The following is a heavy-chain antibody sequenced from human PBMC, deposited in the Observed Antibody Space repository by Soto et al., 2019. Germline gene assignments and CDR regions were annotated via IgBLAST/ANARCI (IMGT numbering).Heavy chain of an antibody. CDR2: ISAYNGDT. V-gene: IGHV1-18*01. CDR3: ARDAMTTEFDY. CDR1: GYTFTNHG. Sequence: ASVKVSCKASGYTFTNHGISWVRQAPGQGLEWMGWISAYNGDTKYAQKFQGRVTMTTDTSTSTAYMELRSLRSDDTAMYYCARDAMTTEFDYWGQGTLVTVSS. J-gene: IGHJ4*02. D-gene: IGHD4-4*01.